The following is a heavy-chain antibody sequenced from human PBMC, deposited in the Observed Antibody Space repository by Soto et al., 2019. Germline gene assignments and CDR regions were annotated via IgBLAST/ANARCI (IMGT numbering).Heavy chain of an antibody. V-gene: IGHV3-30-3*01. D-gene: IGHD3-22*01. CDR1: GFTFSSYA. CDR3: ARNVYDSSGYYYLDY. J-gene: IGHJ4*02. Sequence: LRLSCTASGFTFSSYAMHWVRQAPGKGLEWVAVISYDGSNKYYADSVKGRFTISRDNSKNTLYLQMNSLRAEDTAVYYCARNVYDSSGYYYLDYWGQGTLVTVSS. CDR2: ISYDGSNK.